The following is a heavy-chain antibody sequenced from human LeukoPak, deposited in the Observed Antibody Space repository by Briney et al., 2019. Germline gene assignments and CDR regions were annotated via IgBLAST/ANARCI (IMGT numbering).Heavy chain of an antibody. V-gene: IGHV3-23*01. Sequence: PGGSLRLSCAASGFTFSSYAMRWVRQAPGKGLEWVSAISGSGGSTYYADSVKGRFTISRDNSKNTLYLQMNSLRAEDTAVYYCAKEGGYDFWSGYGQPYYFDYWGQGTLVTVSS. CDR1: GFTFSSYA. J-gene: IGHJ4*02. D-gene: IGHD3-3*01. CDR3: AKEGGYDFWSGYGQPYYFDY. CDR2: ISGSGGST.